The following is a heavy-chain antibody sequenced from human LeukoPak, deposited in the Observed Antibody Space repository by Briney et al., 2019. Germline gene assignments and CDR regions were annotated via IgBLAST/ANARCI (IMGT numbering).Heavy chain of an antibody. CDR1: GFTVSSNY. J-gene: IGHJ3*02. V-gene: IGHV3-53*01. Sequence: PGGSLRLSCAASGFTVSSNYMSWVRQAPGKGLERVSVIYSGGSTYYADSVKGRFTISRDNSKNTLYLQMNSLRAEDTAVYYCARDKSYPAFDIWGQGTMVTVSS. CDR3: ARDKSYPAFDI. CDR2: IYSGGST.